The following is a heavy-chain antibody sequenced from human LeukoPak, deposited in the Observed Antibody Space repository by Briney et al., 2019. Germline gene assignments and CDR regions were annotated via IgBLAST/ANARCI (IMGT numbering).Heavy chain of an antibody. V-gene: IGHV4-4*07. D-gene: IGHD6-13*01. CDR3: ARVGASVAAAAYWYFDL. J-gene: IGHJ2*01. CDR2: IYSSGTT. Sequence: PSETLSLSCTVSGGSISSYYWSWIRQPAGKGLEWIGRIYSSGTTNYNPSLKSRVTMSVDTSKNQFSLNLSSLTAADTAVYYCARVGASVAAAAYWYFDLWGRGTLVSVSS. CDR1: GGSISSYY.